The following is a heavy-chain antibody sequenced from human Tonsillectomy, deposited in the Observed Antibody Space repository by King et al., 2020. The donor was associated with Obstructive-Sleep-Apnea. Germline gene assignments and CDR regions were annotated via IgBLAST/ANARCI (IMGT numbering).Heavy chain of an antibody. CDR2: IYYSGST. CDR1: SGSISDSNYY. Sequence: QLQESGPGLVKPSETVSLTCIVSSGSISDSNYYWSWIRQPPGRGLEWIGYIYYSGSTDCSPSLESRVSISLDTSKNQFSLKVRSVTAADTAVYYCARLVGSRTYYHYYGMDVWGQGTTVTVSS. CDR3: ARLVGSRTYYHYYGMDV. D-gene: IGHD3-10*01. V-gene: IGHV4-61*05. J-gene: IGHJ6*02.